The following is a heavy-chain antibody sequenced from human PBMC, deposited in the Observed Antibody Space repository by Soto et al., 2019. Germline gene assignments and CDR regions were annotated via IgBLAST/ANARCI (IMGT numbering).Heavy chain of an antibody. CDR2: ISYDGTNK. Sequence: QVQLVESGGGVVQPGRSLRLSCVASGFIFGSYGMHWVRQAPGEGLEWVAVISYDGTNKYYADSVKGRFTISRDNSKNTLWLQMNSLRAEDTAVYYCAQVLRYTLTPPDDYWRQGTLVTVSS. D-gene: IGHD4-17*01. CDR1: GFIFGSYG. J-gene: IGHJ4*02. V-gene: IGHV3-30*18. CDR3: AQVLRYTLTPPDDY.